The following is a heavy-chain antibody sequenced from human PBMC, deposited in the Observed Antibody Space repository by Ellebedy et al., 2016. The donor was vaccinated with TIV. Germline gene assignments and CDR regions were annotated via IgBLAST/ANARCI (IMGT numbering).Heavy chain of an antibody. J-gene: IGHJ4*02. CDR2: LYLGDSDT. CDR1: GYSFTSYW. Sequence: GESLKISCKASGYSFTSYWIGWVRQMPGKGLEWMGSLYLGDSDTRYSSSFRGQVTISADKSISTAYLQWSSLKASDTAMYYCARHRDYQFDYWGQGTLVTVSS. D-gene: IGHD4-17*01. V-gene: IGHV5-51*01. CDR3: ARHRDYQFDY.